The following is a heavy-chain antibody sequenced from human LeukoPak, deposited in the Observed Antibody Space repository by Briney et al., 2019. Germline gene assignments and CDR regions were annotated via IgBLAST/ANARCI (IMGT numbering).Heavy chain of an antibody. CDR1: GGSISSYY. V-gene: IGHV4-59*01. CDR2: IYYSGST. D-gene: IGHD3-22*01. J-gene: IGHJ4*02. Sequence: SETLSLTCTVSGGSISSYYWSWIRQPPGKGLEWIGYIYYSGSTNYNPSLKSRVTISVDTSKNQFSLKLSSVTAADTAVYYCARGYVNYYDSSGYGAWGQGTLVTVSS. CDR3: ARGYVNYYDSSGYGA.